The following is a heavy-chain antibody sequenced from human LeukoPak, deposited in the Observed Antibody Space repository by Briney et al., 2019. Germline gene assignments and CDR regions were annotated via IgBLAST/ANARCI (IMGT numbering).Heavy chain of an antibody. Sequence: PGGSLRLSCAASGLTFSSYSMNWVRQPPGKGLEWIAYISSSRSTIYYADSVQGRFTISRDNAKNSLYLQMNSLRVEDTAIYYCARDPYNGAYSEGYYYYYMDVWGKGTTVTVSS. CDR1: GLTFSSYS. J-gene: IGHJ6*03. CDR2: ISSSRSTI. D-gene: IGHD1-1*01. V-gene: IGHV3-48*01. CDR3: ARDPYNGAYSEGYYYYYMDV.